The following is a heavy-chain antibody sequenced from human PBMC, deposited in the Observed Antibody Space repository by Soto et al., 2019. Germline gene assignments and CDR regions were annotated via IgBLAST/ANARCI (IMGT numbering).Heavy chain of an antibody. J-gene: IGHJ4*02. D-gene: IGHD1-20*01. Sequence: PGGSLRLSCAASGFTFSNAWMSWVRQAPGKGLEWVGRIKSKTDGGTTDYAAAVEGRFTISREDSKNTVYLQMDSLKTEDTAVYYCATKRTGITIIGPGYWGQGTLVTVSS. CDR2: IKSKTDGGTT. CDR1: GFTFSNAW. V-gene: IGHV3-15*01. CDR3: ATKRTGITIIGPGY.